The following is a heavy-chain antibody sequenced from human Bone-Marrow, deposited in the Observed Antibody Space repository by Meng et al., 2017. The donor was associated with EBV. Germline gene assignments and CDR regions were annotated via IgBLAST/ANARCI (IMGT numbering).Heavy chain of an antibody. CDR1: GGSFSAYY. J-gene: IGHJ4*02. CDR3: ARGDCSSGSCYSQYRLPRTTFDY. V-gene: IGHV4-34*01. Sequence: QVQLQQWGAGLLKPSETLSLTCAVYGGSFSAYYWSWIRQPPGKGLEWIGEINHSGSTNYNPSLKSRVTISVDTSKNQFSLKLSSVTAADTAVYYCARGDCSSGSCYSQYRLPRTTFDYWGQGPLGTVAS. D-gene: IGHD2-15*01. CDR2: INHSGST.